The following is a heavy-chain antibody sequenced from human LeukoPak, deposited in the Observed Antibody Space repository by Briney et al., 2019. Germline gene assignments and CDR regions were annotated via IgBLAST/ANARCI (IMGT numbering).Heavy chain of an antibody. Sequence: PGGSLRLSCAASGFTFDDYGMSWVRQAPGKGLEWVSGINWNGGSTGYADSVKGRFTISRDNTKNSLYLQMNSLRAEDTALYYCAKDSSSWFRGCFDLWGRGTLVTVSS. CDR1: GFTFDDYG. D-gene: IGHD6-13*01. CDR2: INWNGGST. V-gene: IGHV3-20*04. J-gene: IGHJ2*01. CDR3: AKDSSSWFRGCFDL.